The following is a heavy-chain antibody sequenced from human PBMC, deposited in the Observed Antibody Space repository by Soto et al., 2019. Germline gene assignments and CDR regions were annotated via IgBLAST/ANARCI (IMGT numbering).Heavy chain of an antibody. Sequence: GASVKVSCKASGGSFRNDAISWVRQAPGQGLEWMGDITPAFGTANYAQNLQGRITITADDSTSTVYMELSSLRFEDTAVYYCARGATIFGVAAYAYYEMEVWGQGTTVTVSS. CDR1: GGSFRNDA. D-gene: IGHD3-3*01. CDR3: ARGATIFGVAAYAYYEMEV. CDR2: ITPAFGTA. J-gene: IGHJ6*02. V-gene: IGHV1-69*13.